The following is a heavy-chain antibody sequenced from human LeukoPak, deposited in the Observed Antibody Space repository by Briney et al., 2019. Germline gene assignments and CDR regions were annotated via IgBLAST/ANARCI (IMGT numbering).Heavy chain of an antibody. CDR3: AGEAARGGVYYYYYMDV. J-gene: IGHJ6*03. Sequence: SETLSLTCIVSGGSISSYYWSWIRQPPGKGLEWIGYIDYSGSTNYNPSLKSRVTISVDTSKKQFSLKLSSVTAADTAVYYCAGEAARGGVYYYYYMDVWGKGTTVTVSS. CDR1: GGSISSYY. V-gene: IGHV4-59*01. D-gene: IGHD6-6*01. CDR2: IDYSGST.